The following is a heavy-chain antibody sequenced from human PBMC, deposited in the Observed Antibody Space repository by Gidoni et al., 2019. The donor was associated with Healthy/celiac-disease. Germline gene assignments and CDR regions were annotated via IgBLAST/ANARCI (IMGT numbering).Heavy chain of an antibody. V-gene: IGHV5-51*01. D-gene: IGHD6-13*01. CDR1: GNRLTSYW. CDR3: ASIAAATTGDYFDY. J-gene: IGHJ4*02. Sequence: EVQLVQSGGEVKKPGESLKISRKGCGNRLTSYWIGWVRQIPGKGLEWMGIIYPGDSYTRYSPSFQGQVTISADKSISTAYLQWSSLKASDTAMYYCASIAAATTGDYFDYWGQGTLVTVSS. CDR2: IYPGDSYT.